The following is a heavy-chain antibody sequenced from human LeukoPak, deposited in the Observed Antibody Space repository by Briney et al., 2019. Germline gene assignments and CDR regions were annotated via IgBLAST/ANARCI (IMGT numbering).Heavy chain of an antibody. V-gene: IGHV4-61*01. Sequence: PSETLSLTCTVSGGSVSSGSYYWSWIRQPPGKGLEWIGYIYYSGSTNYNPSLKSRVTISVDTSKNQFSLKLSSVTAADTAVYYCAIGSVATTFNYWGQGTLVTVSS. CDR2: IYYSGST. D-gene: IGHD5-12*01. CDR1: GGSVSSGSYY. CDR3: AIGSVATTFNY. J-gene: IGHJ4*02.